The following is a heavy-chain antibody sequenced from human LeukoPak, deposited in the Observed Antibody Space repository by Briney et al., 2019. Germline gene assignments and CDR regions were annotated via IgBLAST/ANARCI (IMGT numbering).Heavy chain of an antibody. CDR1: GYTFTSYA. J-gene: IGHJ4*02. D-gene: IGHD3-22*01. CDR3: AREGRRMYYYDSSGAQTAFDY. CDR2: INTNTGNP. V-gene: IGHV7-4-1*02. Sequence: GASVKVSCKASGYTFTSYAMNWVRQAPGQGLEWMGWINTNTGNPTYAQGFTGRFVFSLDTSVSKAYLQISSLKAEDTAVYYCAREGRRMYYYDSSGAQTAFDYWGQGTLVTVSS.